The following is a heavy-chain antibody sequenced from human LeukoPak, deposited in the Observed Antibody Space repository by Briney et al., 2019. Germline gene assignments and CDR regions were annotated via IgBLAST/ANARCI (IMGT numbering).Heavy chain of an antibody. V-gene: IGHV1-2*02. D-gene: IGHD3-10*01. CDR3: ARDEYSGHLSWFDP. Sequence: ASVKVSCKASGYTFTGYYMHWVRQAPGQGLEWMGWINPNSGGTNYAQKFQGRVTMTRDTSTSTVYMELSSLRSEDTAVYYCARDEYSGHLSWFDPWGRGTLVTVSS. CDR2: INPNSGGT. CDR1: GYTFTGYY. J-gene: IGHJ5*02.